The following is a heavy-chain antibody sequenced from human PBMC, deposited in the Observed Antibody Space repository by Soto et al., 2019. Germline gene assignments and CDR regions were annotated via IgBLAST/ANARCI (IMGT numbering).Heavy chain of an antibody. CDR1: GYTFASYA. D-gene: IGHD3-10*01. CDR2: INTGNGNT. CDR3: ARQLQDYFDY. V-gene: IGHV1-3*04. Sequence: ASVKVSCKASGYTFASYAIHWVRQAPGQRLEWMGWINTGNGNTKYSQRFQGRVTITRDTSATTAYMDLSSLRSEDTAVYYCARQLQDYFDYWGQGTLVTVSS. J-gene: IGHJ4*02.